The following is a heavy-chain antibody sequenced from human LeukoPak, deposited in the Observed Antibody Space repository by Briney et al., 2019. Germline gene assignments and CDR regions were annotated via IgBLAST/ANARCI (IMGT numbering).Heavy chain of an antibody. CDR3: AKNVMVKRYIDY. V-gene: IGHV3-23*01. Sequence: GGSVRLSCAASGFILNNHAMTWVRQAPGKGVQWISVISGSGRTIEYEDSVKGRFTISRDNSKNTVSLQMSNLRVEDTAIYYCAKNVMVKRYIDYWGQGGPVTVSS. CDR1: GFILNNHA. CDR2: ISGSGRTI. D-gene: IGHD5-18*01. J-gene: IGHJ4*02.